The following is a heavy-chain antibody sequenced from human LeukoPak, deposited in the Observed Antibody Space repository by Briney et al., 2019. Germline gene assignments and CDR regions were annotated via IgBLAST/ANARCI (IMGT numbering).Heavy chain of an antibody. CDR1: GFTFSSYG. CDR2: ISYDGSNK. CDR3: AGRNSSGSDY. J-gene: IGHJ4*02. V-gene: IGHV3-30*03. Sequence: GGFLRLSCAASGFTFSSYGMHWVRQAPGKGLEWVAVISYDGSNKYYADSVKGRFTISRDNSKNTLYLQMNSLRAEDTAVYYCAGRNSSGSDYWGQGTLVTVSS. D-gene: IGHD6-19*01.